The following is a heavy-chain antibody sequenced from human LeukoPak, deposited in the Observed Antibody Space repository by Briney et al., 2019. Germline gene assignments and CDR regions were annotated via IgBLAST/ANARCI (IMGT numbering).Heavy chain of an antibody. CDR3: ARGWTPNHHTALAY. CDR1: GGSISPYY. V-gene: IGHV4-59*08. CDR2: IYYSGST. D-gene: IGHD5-18*01. J-gene: IGHJ4*02. Sequence: SETLSLTCIVSGGSISPYYWSWIRQPPGSGLEWIAYIYYSGSTSYNPSLKSRVAISVDTSNNEVSLKLSSVTAADTAVYYCARGWTPNHHTALAYWGQGTLVTVFS.